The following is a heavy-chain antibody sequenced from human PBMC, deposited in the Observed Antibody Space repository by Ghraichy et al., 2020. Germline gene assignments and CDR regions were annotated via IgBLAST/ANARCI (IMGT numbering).Heavy chain of an antibody. CDR3: AKDRAVSLTTGRLDY. CDR2: IGWNSGTI. J-gene: IGHJ4*02. V-gene: IGHV3-9*01. Sequence: GGSLRLSCAASGFTFDDYAMHWVRQAPGKGLEWVSGIGWNSGTIGYADSVKGRFTISRDNAKNSLYLQMNSPRVEDTALYYCAKDRAVSLTTGRLDYWGQGTLVTVSS. D-gene: IGHD4-17*01. CDR1: GFTFDDYA.